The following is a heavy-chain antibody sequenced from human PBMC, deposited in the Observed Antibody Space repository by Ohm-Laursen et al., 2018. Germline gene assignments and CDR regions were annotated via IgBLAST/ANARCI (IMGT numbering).Heavy chain of an antibody. D-gene: IGHD4-11*01. CDR2: IDYSGGT. V-gene: IGHV4-59*08. CDR1: GGSISNYY. Sequence: SDTLSLTCTVSGGSISNYYWSWVRQPPGKGLEWIGYIDYSGGTNYNPSLRTRLTMSVDTSKNRFSLRLSSVTAEDTAVYYCARLPHGNYRYNFDYWGQGLLVTVSS. CDR3: ARLPHGNYRYNFDY. J-gene: IGHJ4*02.